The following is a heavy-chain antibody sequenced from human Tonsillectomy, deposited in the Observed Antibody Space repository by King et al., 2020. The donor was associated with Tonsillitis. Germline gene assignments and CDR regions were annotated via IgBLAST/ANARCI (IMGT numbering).Heavy chain of an antibody. CDR3: AREGGRYIDNVGSTSHYGMDV. Sequence: QMQLQESGPGLVKPSQTLSLTCTVSGGSISSGGYYWSWIRQHPGKGLEWIGYIYYSGSTYYNPSLKSRVTISVDTSKNQFSLKLSSVTAADTAVYYCAREGGRYIDNVGSTSHYGMDVWGQGTTVTVSS. CDR2: IYYSGST. J-gene: IGHJ6*02. CDR1: GGSISSGGYY. V-gene: IGHV4-31*03. D-gene: IGHD2-2*01.